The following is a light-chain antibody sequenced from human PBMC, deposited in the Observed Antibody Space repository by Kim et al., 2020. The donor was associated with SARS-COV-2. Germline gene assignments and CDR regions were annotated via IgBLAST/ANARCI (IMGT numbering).Light chain of an antibody. Sequence: GQSITTSSPATSSAISAYNNVSWCQQHPGKAPKVIIFEVTKRPSGVSNRFSGSKSANTASLTISGLQAEDEADYYCTSYAIGNTWVFGGGTKVTVL. CDR3: TSYAIGNTWV. CDR2: EVT. V-gene: IGLV2-14*01. CDR1: SSAISAYNN. J-gene: IGLJ3*02.